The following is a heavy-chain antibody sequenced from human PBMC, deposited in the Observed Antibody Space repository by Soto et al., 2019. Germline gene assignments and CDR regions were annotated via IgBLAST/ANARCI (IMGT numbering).Heavy chain of an antibody. D-gene: IGHD2-15*01. J-gene: IGHJ2*01. Sequence: EVQLVESGGGLVQPGGSLRLSCAASGFTVRSNYMSWVRQAPGKGLEWVSVIYSGGSTYYADSVKGRFTISRDNSKNTLYLQMNSLRAEDTAVYYCASNLGYCSGGSCYFWYFDLWGRGTLVTVSS. CDR1: GFTVRSNY. CDR2: IYSGGST. V-gene: IGHV3-66*01. CDR3: ASNLGYCSGGSCYFWYFDL.